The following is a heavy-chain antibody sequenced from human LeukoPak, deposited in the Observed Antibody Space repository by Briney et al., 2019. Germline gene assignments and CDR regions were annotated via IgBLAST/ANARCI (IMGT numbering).Heavy chain of an antibody. CDR3: ASSLYYYDSSGFNFDY. D-gene: IGHD3-22*01. V-gene: IGHV4-38-2*01. CDR1: VYSLSSGYY. J-gene: IGHJ4*02. Sequence: PSETLSLTCAVSVYSLSSGYYWGWIRQPPGKGLEWIGSIYHSGSTYYNPSLKGRVTISVDKSKHQFSLKLSSVTAADAAVYYCASSLYYYDSSGFNFDYWGQGTLVTVSP. CDR2: IYHSGST.